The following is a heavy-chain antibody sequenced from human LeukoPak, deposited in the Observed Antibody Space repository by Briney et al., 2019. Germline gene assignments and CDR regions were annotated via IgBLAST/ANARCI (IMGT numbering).Heavy chain of an antibody. CDR3: AKRGNSGARQPYYFDY. J-gene: IGHJ4*02. CDR1: GFTFSSYA. V-gene: IGHV3-23*01. D-gene: IGHD6-6*01. Sequence: PGGSLRLSCAASGFTFSSYAMSWVRQAPGKGLEWVSAISGSGGSTYYADSVKGRFTISRDSSKNTLYLQMNSLRAEDTAVYYCAKRGNSGARQPYYFDYWGQGTLVTVSS. CDR2: ISGSGGST.